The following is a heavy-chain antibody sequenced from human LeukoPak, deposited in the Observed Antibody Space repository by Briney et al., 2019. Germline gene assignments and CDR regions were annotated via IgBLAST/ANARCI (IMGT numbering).Heavy chain of an antibody. D-gene: IGHD4-17*01. CDR2: VYTSGST. Sequence: SETLALTCTVSGGSISGFYWSWIRQPARKGLEWIGRVYTSGSTNYNPSLKSRVTISIDTSKKQFSLQLRSVTAADTAVYYCARGGYGAPFDYWGQGTLVTVSS. J-gene: IGHJ4*02. CDR3: ARGGYGAPFDY. V-gene: IGHV4-4*07. CDR1: GGSISGFY.